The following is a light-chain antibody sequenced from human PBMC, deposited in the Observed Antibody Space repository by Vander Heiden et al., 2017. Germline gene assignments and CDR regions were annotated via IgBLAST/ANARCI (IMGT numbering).Light chain of an antibody. V-gene: IGKV4-1*01. J-gene: IGKJ1*01. Sequence: DLVMTQSPDSLAVSLCERATINCKSSQSVLYSSNNKNYLAWYQQKPGQPPKLLIYWASTRESGVPDRFSGSGSGTDFTLNISSLQAEDVAVYYCQQYYSTLTWTFGQGTKVEIK. CDR2: WAS. CDR3: QQYYSTLTWT. CDR1: QSVLYSSNNKNY.